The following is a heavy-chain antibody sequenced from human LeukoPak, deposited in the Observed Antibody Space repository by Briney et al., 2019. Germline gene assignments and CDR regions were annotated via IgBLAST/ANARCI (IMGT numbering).Heavy chain of an antibody. D-gene: IGHD3-22*01. CDR2: IDNSGRTI. CDR3: ARVLVVITLPFDY. V-gene: IGHV3-11*01. CDR1: KFIFSDYY. J-gene: IGHJ4*02. Sequence: GGSLRLSCAASKFIFSDYYMSWIRQAPGKGLEWVAYIDNSGRTIYYADSVKGRFTISRDNAKNSLYLQMNSLRAGDTAVYYCARVLVVITLPFDYWGQGTLVTVSS.